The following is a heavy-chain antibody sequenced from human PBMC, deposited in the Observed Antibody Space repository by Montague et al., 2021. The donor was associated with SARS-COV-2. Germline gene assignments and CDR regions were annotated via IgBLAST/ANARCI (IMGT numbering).Heavy chain of an antibody. CDR2: ISYDGSNK. D-gene: IGHD1/OR15-1a*01. Sequence: SLRLSCAASGFTFSSYAMHWVHQAPGKGLEWVAVISYDGSNKYYADSVKGRFTISRDNSKNTLYLQMNSLRAEDTAVYYCASWKNTYNWNNARGYYYYGMDVWGQGTTVTVSS. CDR1: GFTFSSYA. CDR3: ASWKNTYNWNNARGYYYYGMDV. V-gene: IGHV3-30-3*01. J-gene: IGHJ6*02.